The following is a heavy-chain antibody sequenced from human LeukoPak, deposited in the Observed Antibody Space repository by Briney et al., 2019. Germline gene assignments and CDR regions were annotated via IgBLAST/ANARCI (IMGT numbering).Heavy chain of an antibody. D-gene: IGHD1-26*01. CDR3: ARGQGSGSSWAFDY. V-gene: IGHV4-59*02. CDR1: GGSVISYF. Sequence: SETLSLTCTVSGGSVISYFWSWIRQPPGKGLEWIGYIYSSGSTVYNPSLKSRVTISADPSKHQLSLSLSSVTAADTAVYYRARGQGSGSSWAFDYWGQGTLVTVSS. J-gene: IGHJ4*02. CDR2: IYSSGST.